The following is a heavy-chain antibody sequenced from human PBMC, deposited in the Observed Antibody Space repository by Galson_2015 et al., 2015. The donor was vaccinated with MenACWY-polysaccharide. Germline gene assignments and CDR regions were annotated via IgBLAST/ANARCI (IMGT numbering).Heavy chain of an antibody. CDR1: GFAFHDSA. CDR2: INADGDYT. J-gene: IGHJ5*02. V-gene: IGHV3-43*02. CDR3: AKKGYVHNSDVRYGLDA. D-gene: IGHD3-10*02. Sequence: SLRLSCAASGFAFHDSAMHWVRQAPGKGLEWVSLINADGDYTDYADSVKGRFSISRDNSKNSLYLQMNSLTPEDTALYYCAKKGYVHNSDVRYGLDAWGQGAQVTVSS.